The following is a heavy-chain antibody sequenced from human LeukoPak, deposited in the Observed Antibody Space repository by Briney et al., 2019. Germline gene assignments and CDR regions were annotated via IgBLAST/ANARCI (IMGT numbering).Heavy chain of an antibody. CDR2: ISNSGST. Sequence: SETLSLTCTVSGGAITSHHWTWIRQSPVKGLEWIGDISNSGSTSYNPSLKSRVTISIDTSKNQFSLKLSSVTAADTAVYYCGRDALVGYFSYYYMDVWGKGTTVTVSS. J-gene: IGHJ6*03. CDR1: GGAITSHH. V-gene: IGHV4-59*11. CDR3: GRDALVGYFSYYYMDV. D-gene: IGHD2-15*01.